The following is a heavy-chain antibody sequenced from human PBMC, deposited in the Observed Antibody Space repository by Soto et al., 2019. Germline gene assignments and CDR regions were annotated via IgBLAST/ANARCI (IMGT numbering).Heavy chain of an antibody. D-gene: IGHD2-15*01. CDR1: GDSVSSNSAA. Sequence: PSPTLALPYAISGDSVSSNSAAWNWLRQSPSRGLEWLGRTYYRSKWYNDYAVSVKSRITINPDTSKNQFSLQLNSVTPEDTAVYYCARDERWTYGMDAWGQGTTVTVSS. CDR3: ARDERWTYGMDA. CDR2: TYYRSKWYN. V-gene: IGHV6-1*01. J-gene: IGHJ6*02.